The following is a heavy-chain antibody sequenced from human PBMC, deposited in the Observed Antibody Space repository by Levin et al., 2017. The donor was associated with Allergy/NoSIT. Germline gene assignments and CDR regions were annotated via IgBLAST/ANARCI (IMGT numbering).Heavy chain of an antibody. CDR1: GYKFTSYW. CDR2: VSPGDSAT. Sequence: VASVKVSCKGSGYKFTSYWIGWVRQMPGKGLEWMGIVSPGDSATRYSPSFQGQVTISADKSTSTAYLQWNSLKASDTAMYYCARENYGSVQHWGQGTLVTVSS. V-gene: IGHV5-51*01. J-gene: IGHJ1*01. D-gene: IGHD3-10*01. CDR3: ARENYGSVQH.